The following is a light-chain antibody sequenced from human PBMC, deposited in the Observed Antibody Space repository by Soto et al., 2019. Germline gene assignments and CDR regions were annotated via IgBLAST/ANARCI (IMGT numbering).Light chain of an antibody. CDR1: SSNIWNNY. V-gene: IGLV1-51*01. J-gene: IGLJ2*01. CDR3: GGWGSRLSAGV. Sequence: QSVLTQPPSVAAAPGQKVSISCSGSSSNIWNNYVSWYQQLPGPGPKLLIYDNDERPSGIPDRLSGSKCGTSATLVITGRQTGDEADYYCGGWGSRLSAGVFGGGTKLTVL. CDR2: DND.